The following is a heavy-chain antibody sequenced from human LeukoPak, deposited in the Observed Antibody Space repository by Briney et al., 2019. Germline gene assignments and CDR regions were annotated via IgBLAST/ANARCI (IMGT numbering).Heavy chain of an antibody. CDR2: ISSSGSTI. CDR1: GFTFSSYE. V-gene: IGHV3-48*03. CDR3: ARDWRDSSGKFPNDAFDI. Sequence: LTGGSLRLSCAASGFTFSSYEMNWVRQAPGKGLEWVSYISSSGSTIYYADSVKGRFTISRDNAKNSLYLQMNSLRAENTAVYYCARDWRDSSGKFPNDAFDIWGQGTMVTVSS. D-gene: IGHD3-22*01. J-gene: IGHJ3*02.